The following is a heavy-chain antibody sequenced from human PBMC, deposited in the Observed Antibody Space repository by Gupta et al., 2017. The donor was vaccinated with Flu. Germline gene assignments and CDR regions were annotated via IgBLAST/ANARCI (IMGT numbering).Heavy chain of an antibody. Sequence: QITLKESGPTLVKPTQTLTLTCTFSGFSLSTSGVGVGWIRQPPGKALEWLALIYWNDDKRYSPSLKSRLTITKDTSKNQVVLTMTNMDPVDTATYYCAHVLSQIKNFDYWGQGTLVTVSS. CDR2: IYWNDDK. D-gene: IGHD3-3*01. V-gene: IGHV2-5*01. CDR1: GFSLSTSGVG. J-gene: IGHJ4*02. CDR3: AHVLSQIKNFDY.